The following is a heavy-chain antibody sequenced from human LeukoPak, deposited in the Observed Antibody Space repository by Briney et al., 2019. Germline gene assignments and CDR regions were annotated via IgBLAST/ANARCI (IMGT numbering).Heavy chain of an antibody. CDR1: GFTVSTNY. Sequence: GGSLPLSCAASGFTVSTNYMSWVRQAPGKGLEWVSVIYSGGSSYYADSVKGRFTISRDNSKNALYLQMSTLRAEDTAVYYCASAGGYTYGTGGYWGQGTLVTVSS. J-gene: IGHJ4*02. CDR3: ASAGGYTYGTGGY. V-gene: IGHV3-66*01. CDR2: IYSGGSS. D-gene: IGHD5-18*01.